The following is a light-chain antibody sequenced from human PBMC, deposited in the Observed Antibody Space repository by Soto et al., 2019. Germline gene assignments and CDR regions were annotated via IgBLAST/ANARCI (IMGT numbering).Light chain of an antibody. V-gene: IGKV3-15*01. CDR2: GTS. J-gene: IGKJ5*01. CDR1: QNIISN. Sequence: EIVMTQSPSSLSVSPGERATVACRASQNIISNLAWYQQKPGQAPRLLIYGTSTRATGIPARFSGSGSGTDFTLTISSLEPEDFAVYYCQQRSDWPITFGQGTRLEI. CDR3: QQRSDWPIT.